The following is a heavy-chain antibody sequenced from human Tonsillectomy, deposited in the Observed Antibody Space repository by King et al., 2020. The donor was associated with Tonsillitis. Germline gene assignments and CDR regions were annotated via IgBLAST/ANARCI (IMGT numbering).Heavy chain of an antibody. D-gene: IGHD3-16*01. J-gene: IGHJ2*01. CDR1: GFTFSSYA. CDR2: IGGSGGST. Sequence: VQLVESGGGLVQPGGSLRLSCAASGFTFSSYAMSWVRQAPGRGLEWVSAIGGSGGSTYYADSVKGRFTISRDNSKNTLYLQMNSRRAEDTAVYYCAKGKGAHPHWYFDLWGRGTLVTVSS. CDR3: AKGKGAHPHWYFDL. V-gene: IGHV3-23*04.